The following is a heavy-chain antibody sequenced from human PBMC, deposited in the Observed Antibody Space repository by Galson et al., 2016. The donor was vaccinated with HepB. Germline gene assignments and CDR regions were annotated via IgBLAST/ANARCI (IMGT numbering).Heavy chain of an antibody. J-gene: IGHJ4*02. CDR3: ASTYGGLERHAY. CDR2: LSSDGRNE. Sequence: SLRLSCAVSGFSLSRYDIDWVRQAPGKGLEWVASLSSDGRNEEYADSVKGRFTISRDNFKSTMYLQMNSLRIEEPAVYYCASTYGGLERHAYWGQGTLVSVAS. V-gene: IGHV3-30*04. D-gene: IGHD1-1*01. CDR1: GFSLSRYD.